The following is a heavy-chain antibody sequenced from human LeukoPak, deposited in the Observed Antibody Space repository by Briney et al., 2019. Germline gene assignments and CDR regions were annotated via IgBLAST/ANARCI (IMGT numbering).Heavy chain of an antibody. D-gene: IGHD3-10*01. J-gene: IGHJ6*03. CDR1: GGTFSSYA. CDR3: AREGGGSGGYYYYMDV. V-gene: IGHV1-69*05. Sequence: SVKVSCKASGGTFSSYAISWVRQAPGQGLEWMGGIIPIFGTANYAQKFQGRVTITTDESTSTAYMELSSLRSGDTAVYYCAREGGGSGGYYYYMDVWGKGTTVTVSS. CDR2: IIPIFGTA.